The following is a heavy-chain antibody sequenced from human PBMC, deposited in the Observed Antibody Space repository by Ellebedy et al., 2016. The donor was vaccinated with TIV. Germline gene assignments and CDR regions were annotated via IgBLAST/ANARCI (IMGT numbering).Heavy chain of an antibody. CDR2: IIPSDSTT. V-gene: IGHV1-46*01. J-gene: IGHJ3*01. CDR1: GYTFTTYY. Sequence: ASVKVSCXASGYTFTTYYMHWVRQAPGQGLEWMGVIIPSDSTTSYSHKFQGRVTMTSDTSSSTVFMDLSSLRSEDTAVYYCVRGAVYHALDVWGQGTMVTVSS. D-gene: IGHD5/OR15-5a*01. CDR3: VRGAVYHALDV.